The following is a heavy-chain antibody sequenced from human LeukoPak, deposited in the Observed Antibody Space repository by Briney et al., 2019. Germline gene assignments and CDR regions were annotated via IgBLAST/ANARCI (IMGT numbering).Heavy chain of an antibody. J-gene: IGHJ4*02. CDR1: GFTFSSYA. CDR2: ISYDGSNK. Sequence: GESLRLSCAASGFTFSSYAMHWVRQAPGKGLEWVAVISYDGSNKYYADSVKGRFTISRDNSKNTLYLQMNSLRAEDTAVYYCARVEPQYSSGWSLLFDYWGQGTLVTVSS. CDR3: ARVEPQYSSGWSLLFDY. D-gene: IGHD6-19*01. V-gene: IGHV3-30-3*01.